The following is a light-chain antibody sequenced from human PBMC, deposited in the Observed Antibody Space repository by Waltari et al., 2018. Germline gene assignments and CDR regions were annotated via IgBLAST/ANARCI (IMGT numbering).Light chain of an antibody. J-gene: IGKJ1*01. CDR3: QQSYSSPWT. CDR2: TAS. Sequence: DIQMTQSPPALSASVGDRVAITCRASQSISNDLHWYQQKPGKAPRVLIYTASSLQRGVPTRFSGSGSGTEFTLTISTLQPEDAATYYCQQSYSSPWTFGQGTKVEIK. CDR1: QSISND. V-gene: IGKV1-39*01.